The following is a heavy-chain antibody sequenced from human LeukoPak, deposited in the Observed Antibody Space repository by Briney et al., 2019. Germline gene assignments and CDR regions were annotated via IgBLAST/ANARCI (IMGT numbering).Heavy chain of an antibody. CDR3: ARRNY. CDR2: INGDGSTT. J-gene: IGHJ4*02. V-gene: IGHV3-74*01. CDR1: GFTFSSYW. Sequence: GGSLRLSCAASGFTFSSYWVDWVRHDGGKGLVWVSRINGDGSTTSYADSVKGRFTISRDNAKNTLYLQMNTLRAEDTAVYYCARRNYWGQGTLVTVSS.